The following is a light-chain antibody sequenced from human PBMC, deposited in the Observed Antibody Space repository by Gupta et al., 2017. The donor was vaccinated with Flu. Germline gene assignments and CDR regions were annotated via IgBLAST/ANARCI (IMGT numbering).Light chain of an antibody. CDR1: ALPKQY. Sequence: SYELPQPPSVSVSPGQTARLTCSGDALPKQYAYWYQQKPGQAPVLVIYKDSERPSGIPERFSGSSSGTTVTLTISGVQAEDEADYYCQSADSSGVVFGGGTKLTVL. CDR2: KDS. CDR3: QSADSSGVV. J-gene: IGLJ2*01. V-gene: IGLV3-25*02.